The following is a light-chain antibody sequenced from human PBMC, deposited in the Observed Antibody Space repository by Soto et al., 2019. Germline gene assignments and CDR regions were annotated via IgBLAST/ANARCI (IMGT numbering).Light chain of an antibody. CDR2: GAS. J-gene: IGKJ4*01. CDR1: QSVSSNY. V-gene: IGKV3-20*01. Sequence: EIVLTQSPGTLSLSPGERATLSCRASQSVSSNYLAWYQQKPGQAPRLIIYGASSRATGIPDRFSGSGSATDFTLTISRLEPEDFAVYYCQQYGTSPPLTGGGGTKVDSK. CDR3: QQYGTSPPLT.